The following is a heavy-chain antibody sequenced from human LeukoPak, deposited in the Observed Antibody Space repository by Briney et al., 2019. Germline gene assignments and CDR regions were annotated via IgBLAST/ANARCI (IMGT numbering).Heavy chain of an antibody. J-gene: IGHJ4*02. CDR1: GFTFGDHP. CDR3: TRSTYSSTYYVVFDY. CDR2: IRSKAYGGTP. D-gene: IGHD3-16*01. Sequence: GRSLRLSCTASGFTFGDHPMSWVRQAPGKGLEWITFIRSKAYGGTPEYAASVRGRFTISRDDSKNISYLQMNSLKTEDTAMYYCTRSTYSSTYYVVFDYWGQGTLVTVSS. V-gene: IGHV3-49*04.